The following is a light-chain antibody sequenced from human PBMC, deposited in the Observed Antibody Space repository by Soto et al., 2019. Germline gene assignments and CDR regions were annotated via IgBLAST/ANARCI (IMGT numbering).Light chain of an antibody. Sequence: QSVLTQPASVSGSPGQSITISCTGSTSNIGNHHVSWYQQLPGTAPRLLFYDNHERPSGIPDRFSGSKSGTSATLGITGLQTGDEADYYCGTWDNSLNTGWVFGGGTKLTVL. J-gene: IGLJ3*02. CDR1: TSNIGNHH. CDR3: GTWDNSLNTGWV. V-gene: IGLV1-51*01. CDR2: DNH.